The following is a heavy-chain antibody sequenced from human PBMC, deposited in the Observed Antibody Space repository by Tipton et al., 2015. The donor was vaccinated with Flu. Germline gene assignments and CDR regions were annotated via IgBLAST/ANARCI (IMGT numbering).Heavy chain of an antibody. Sequence: QVQLVQSGPEVKKPGASVRVSCTTSGYTFTGYFIHWVRQAPGQGLEWVGRINPSSGVPNYAQQFQGWVTMTRDTSITTVYMELSGLSSGDTAIYFCARVGNWNDLDYWGPGTPVNVSS. CDR1: GYTFTGYF. D-gene: IGHD1-1*01. CDR3: ARVGNWNDLDY. V-gene: IGHV1-2*04. CDR2: INPSSGVP. J-gene: IGHJ4*02.